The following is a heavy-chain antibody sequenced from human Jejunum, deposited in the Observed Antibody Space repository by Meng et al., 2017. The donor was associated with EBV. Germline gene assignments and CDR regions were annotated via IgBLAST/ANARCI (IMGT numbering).Heavy chain of an antibody. V-gene: IGHV3-74*01. CDR3: SRDLAGSDDD. D-gene: IGHD6-25*01. Sequence: VGSGADVVVPGGSLVPSCAASVFTFSCYWMDWVRQAPGQGLVWVSRTNEDGRITNYADSVKGRFTISRDNTKNTLYLQMNSLRAEDTAVYFCSRDLAGSDDDWGQGTLVTVSS. CDR2: TNEDGRIT. J-gene: IGHJ4*02. CDR1: VFTFSCYW.